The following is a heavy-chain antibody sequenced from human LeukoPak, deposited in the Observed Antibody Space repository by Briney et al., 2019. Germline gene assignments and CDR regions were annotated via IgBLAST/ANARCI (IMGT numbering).Heavy chain of an antibody. CDR3: ARGSVIVGATTFDY. CDR2: IIPIFGIA. CDR1: GGTFSSYA. J-gene: IGHJ4*02. V-gene: IGHV1-69*04. D-gene: IGHD1-26*01. Sequence: SVKVSCKSSGGTFSSYAISWVRQAPGQGLEWMGRIIPIFGIANYAQKFQGRVTITADKSTSTAYMELSSLRSEDTAVYYCARGSVIVGATTFDYWGQGTLVTVSS.